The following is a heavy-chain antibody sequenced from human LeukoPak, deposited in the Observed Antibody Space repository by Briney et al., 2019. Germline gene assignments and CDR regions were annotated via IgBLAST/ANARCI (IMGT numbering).Heavy chain of an antibody. CDR3: ARDLGYCTNGVCHTRFDY. D-gene: IGHD2-8*01. CDR1: GGSISSDDYY. CDR2: IKEDGSER. V-gene: IGHV3-7*03. J-gene: IGHJ4*02. Sequence: ETLSLTCTVSGGSISSDDYYWTWIRQPPGKGLEWVASIKEDGSERQYVDSVKGRFSISRDNTKGSLFLQLNSLRAEDTAVYYCARDLGYCTNGVCHTRFDYWGQGTLVTVSS.